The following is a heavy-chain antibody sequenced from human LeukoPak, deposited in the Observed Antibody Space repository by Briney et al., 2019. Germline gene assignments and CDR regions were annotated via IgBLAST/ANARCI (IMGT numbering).Heavy chain of an antibody. CDR2: INPNSGGT. J-gene: IGHJ4*02. V-gene: IGHV1-2*02. D-gene: IGHD4-17*01. CDR1: GYTLTGYY. CDR3: ARVAGKYGDLNFDY. Sequence: ASVKVSCKASGYTLTGYYMHWVRQAPGQGLEWMGWINPNSGGTNYAQKFQGRVTMTRDTSISTAYMELSRLRSDDTAVYYCARVAGKYGDLNFDYWGQGTLVTVSS.